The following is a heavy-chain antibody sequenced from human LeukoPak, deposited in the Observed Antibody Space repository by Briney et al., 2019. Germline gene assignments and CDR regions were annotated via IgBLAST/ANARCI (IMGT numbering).Heavy chain of an antibody. Sequence: SETLSLTCTVSGGSISSYYWSWIRQPPGKGLEWIGYIYYSGSTNYNPSLKSRVTISVDTSKNQFSLKLSSVTAADTAVYYCARDLEIAAAGPYYYYMDVWGKGTTVAVSS. D-gene: IGHD6-13*01. J-gene: IGHJ6*03. V-gene: IGHV4-59*01. CDR1: GGSISSYY. CDR2: IYYSGST. CDR3: ARDLEIAAAGPYYYYMDV.